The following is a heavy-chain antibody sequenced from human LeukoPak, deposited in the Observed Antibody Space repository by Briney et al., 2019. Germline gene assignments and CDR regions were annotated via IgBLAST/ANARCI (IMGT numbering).Heavy chain of an antibody. J-gene: IGHJ4*02. D-gene: IGHD6-19*01. Sequence: SETLSLTCTVSGGSISSYYWSWIRQPPGKRLEWIGYIYYSGSTNYNPSLKSRVTISVDTSKNQFSLKLSSVTAADTAVYYCARLPAVAGFDYWGQGTLVTVSS. CDR1: GGSISSYY. V-gene: IGHV4-59*08. CDR2: IYYSGST. CDR3: ARLPAVAGFDY.